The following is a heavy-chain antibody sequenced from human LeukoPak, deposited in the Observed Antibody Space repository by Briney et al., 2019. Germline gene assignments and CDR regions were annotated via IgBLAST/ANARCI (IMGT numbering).Heavy chain of an antibody. CDR1: GGSFSGYY. Sequence: SETLSLTCAVYGGSFSGYYWSWIRRPPGKGLEWIGYIYYSGSTNYNPSLKSRVTISVDTSKNQFSLKLSSVTAADTAVYYCAARRYCSSTSCYLGHYGMDVWGQGTTVTVSS. V-gene: IGHV4-59*01. J-gene: IGHJ6*02. CDR3: AARRYCSSTSCYLGHYGMDV. CDR2: IYYSGST. D-gene: IGHD2-2*01.